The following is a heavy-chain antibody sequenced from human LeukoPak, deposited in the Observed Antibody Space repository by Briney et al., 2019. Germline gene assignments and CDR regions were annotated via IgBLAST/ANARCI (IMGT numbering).Heavy chain of an antibody. CDR3: ARQSSSWAAETPWWFDP. CDR2: YHTSGST. Sequence: SETLSLTCTVSGGSISSGSYYWSWIRQPAGKGLEWIGRYHTSGSTNYNPSLKSRVTISVDTSKNQFSLKLSSVTAADTAVYYCARQSSSWAAETPWWFDPWGQGTLVTVSS. J-gene: IGHJ5*02. V-gene: IGHV4-61*02. D-gene: IGHD6-13*01. CDR1: GGSISSGSYY.